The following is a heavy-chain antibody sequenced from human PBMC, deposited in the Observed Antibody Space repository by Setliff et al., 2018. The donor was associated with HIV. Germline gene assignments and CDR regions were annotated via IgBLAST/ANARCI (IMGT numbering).Heavy chain of an antibody. D-gene: IGHD3-16*01. CDR1: GYTFTDYY. CDR2: INPSSGGT. CDR3: ATAGGRSWFDP. V-gene: IGHV1-2*02. J-gene: IGHJ5*02. Sequence: ASVKVSCKASGYTFTDYYVHWVRQAPGQGLEWMGWINPSSGGTNYAQTFQGRVTMTRDTSITTAYMELSRLRSDDTAVYYCATAGGRSWFDPWGPGTLVTVSS.